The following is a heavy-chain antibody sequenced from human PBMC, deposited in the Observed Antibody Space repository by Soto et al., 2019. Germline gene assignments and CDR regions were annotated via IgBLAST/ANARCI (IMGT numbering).Heavy chain of an antibody. CDR2: IIPIFGTA. CDR3: ASHEGDYCSGGSCYGGGYFDY. D-gene: IGHD2-15*01. V-gene: IGHV1-69*01. CDR1: GGTFSSYA. Sequence: QVQLVQSGAEVKKPGSSVKVSCKASGGTFSSYAISWVRQAPGQGLEWMGGIIPIFGTANYAQKFQGRVTITADESTTTYYMELSSLRSEGTAVYYCASHEGDYCSGGSCYGGGYFDYWGQGTLVTVSS. J-gene: IGHJ4*02.